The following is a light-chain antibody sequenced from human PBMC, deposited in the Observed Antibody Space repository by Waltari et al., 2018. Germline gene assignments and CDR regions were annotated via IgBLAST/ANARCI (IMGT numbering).Light chain of an antibody. CDR1: QSVSRY. CDR2: DSS. V-gene: IGKV3-20*01. CDR3: QKYGSLPAT. J-gene: IGKJ1*01. Sequence: DIVLTQSPGTLSLSPGERATLSCRASQSVSRYLDWYQQKPGQAPRLLIYDSSTRATGIPDRFSGSGSGTDFSLTISRLEPECFAVYYCQKYGSLPATFGQGTKVEIK.